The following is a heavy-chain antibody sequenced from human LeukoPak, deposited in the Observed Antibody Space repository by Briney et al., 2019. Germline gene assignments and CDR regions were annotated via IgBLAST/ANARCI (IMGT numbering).Heavy chain of an antibody. D-gene: IGHD3-22*01. V-gene: IGHV3-30-3*01. CDR2: ISHDGTNK. J-gene: IGHJ4*02. CDR3: ARHRGASLHSSGYFDY. Sequence: GGSLRLSCAASGFPFSGYAIHWVRQAPGKGLEWVAVISHDGTNKYYADSVKGRFTISRDNSKNTLYLQMNSLRTEDPAVYYCARHRGASLHSSGYFDYWGQGTLVTVSS. CDR1: GFPFSGYA.